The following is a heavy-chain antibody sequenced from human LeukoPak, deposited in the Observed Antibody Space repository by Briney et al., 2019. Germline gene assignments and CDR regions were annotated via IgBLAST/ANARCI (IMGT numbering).Heavy chain of an antibody. CDR3: ARDVDYGDYPAYYFDY. Sequence: ASVKVSCKASGYTFTSYGISWVRQAPGQRLEWMGWINAGNGNTKYSQEFQGRVTITRDTSASTAYMELSSLRSEDMAVYYCARDVDYGDYPAYYFDYWGQGTLVTVSS. V-gene: IGHV1-3*03. D-gene: IGHD4-17*01. CDR1: GYTFTSYG. J-gene: IGHJ4*02. CDR2: INAGNGNT.